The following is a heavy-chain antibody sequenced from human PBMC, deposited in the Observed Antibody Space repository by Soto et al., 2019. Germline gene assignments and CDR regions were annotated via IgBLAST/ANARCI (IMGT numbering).Heavy chain of an antibody. J-gene: IGHJ4*02. CDR2: ISYDGSNK. CDR1: GFTFSSYA. CDR3: ARTATVVTPADY. V-gene: IGHV3-30-3*01. D-gene: IGHD4-17*01. Sequence: GGSLRLSCAASGFTFSSYAMHWVRQAPGKGLEWVAVISYDGSNKYYADSVKGRFTLSRDNSKNTLYLQMNSLRAEDTAVYYCARTATVVTPADYWGQGTLVTVSS.